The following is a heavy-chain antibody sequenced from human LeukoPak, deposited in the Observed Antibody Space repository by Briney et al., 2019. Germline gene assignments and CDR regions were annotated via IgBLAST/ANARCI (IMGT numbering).Heavy chain of an antibody. CDR1: GGSISSSSYY. J-gene: IGHJ4*02. V-gene: IGHV4-39*07. D-gene: IGHD3-10*01. CDR3: ARKYYYGRGRYFDY. CDR2: IYYSGST. Sequence: PSETLSLTCTVSGGSISSSSYYWGWIRQPPGKGLEWIGSIYYSGSTYYNPSLKSRVTISVDTSKNQFSLKLSSVTAADTAVYYCARKYYYGRGRYFDYWGQGTLVTVSS.